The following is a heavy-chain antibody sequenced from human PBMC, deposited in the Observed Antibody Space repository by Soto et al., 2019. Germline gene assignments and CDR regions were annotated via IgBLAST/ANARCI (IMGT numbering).Heavy chain of an antibody. V-gene: IGHV1-69*02. CDR1: GGTFSSYT. J-gene: IGHJ6*03. D-gene: IGHD5-12*01. Sequence: QVQLVQSGDEVKKPGSSVKVSCKASGGTFSSYTISWVRQAPGQGLEWMGRIIPILGIANYAQKFQGRVTITADKSTSTAVMEVSMLRSEDTAVYDCAREYSGYDGGDYYCYCLDGWGKGTTV. CDR3: AREYSGYDGGDYYCYCLDG. CDR2: IIPILGIA.